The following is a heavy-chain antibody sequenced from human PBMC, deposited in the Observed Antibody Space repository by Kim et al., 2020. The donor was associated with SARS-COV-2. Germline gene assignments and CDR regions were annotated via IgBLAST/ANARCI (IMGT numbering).Heavy chain of an antibody. Sequence: GGSLRLSCAASGFTFSSYWMSWVRQAPGKGLEWVANIKQDGSEKYYVDSVKGRFTISRDNAKNSLYLQMNSLRAEDTAVYYCARPLYSGIIDAFDIWGQGTMVTVSS. CDR2: IKQDGSEK. J-gene: IGHJ3*02. CDR1: GFTFSSYW. CDR3: ARPLYSGIIDAFDI. V-gene: IGHV3-7*03. D-gene: IGHD1-26*01.